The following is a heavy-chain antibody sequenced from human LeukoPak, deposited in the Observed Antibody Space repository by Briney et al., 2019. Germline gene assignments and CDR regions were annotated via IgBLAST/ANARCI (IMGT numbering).Heavy chain of an antibody. CDR3: ARDFYGDFSKFDY. D-gene: IGHD4-17*01. J-gene: IGHJ4*02. CDR2: IWFDGSNK. CDR1: GFPFSTYG. V-gene: IGHV3-33*01. Sequence: GGSLRLSCAASGFPFSTYGMHWGRQAPGKGLEWVAVIWFDGSNKDYGDSVKGRFTISRDNSKNTVYLQMNSLRAEDTAVYYCARDFYGDFSKFDYWGQGTLVTVSS.